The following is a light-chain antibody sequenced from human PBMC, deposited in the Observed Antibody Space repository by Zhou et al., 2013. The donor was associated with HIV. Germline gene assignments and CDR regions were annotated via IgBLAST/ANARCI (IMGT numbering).Light chain of an antibody. Sequence: DIQMTQSPSSLSASVGDRVTITCRASQDISNYLAWYQHKPGKVPKLLIYAASTLQPGVPSRFSGRRSGTDFRLTINSLQPEDFAIYYCQQAKSFPRTFGQGTRV. CDR1: QDISNY. CDR2: AAS. V-gene: IGKV1-27*01. J-gene: IGKJ1*01. CDR3: QQAKSFPRT.